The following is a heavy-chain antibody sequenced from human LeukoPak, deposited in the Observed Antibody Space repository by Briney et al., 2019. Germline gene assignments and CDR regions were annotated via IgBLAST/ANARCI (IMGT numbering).Heavy chain of an antibody. D-gene: IGHD2-15*01. Sequence: GGSLRLSCSASGFAFNLYEMHWVRQAPGKGLQYVSAISGNGGTTYHADSVKGRFTISRDNSKDTMYLQMSSLRAEDTAVYYCVREGEYCTGGRCYSGPFEYWGQGTLVTVSS. J-gene: IGHJ4*02. V-gene: IGHV3-64D*06. CDR3: VREGEYCTGGRCYSGPFEY. CDR1: GFAFNLYE. CDR2: ISGNGGTT.